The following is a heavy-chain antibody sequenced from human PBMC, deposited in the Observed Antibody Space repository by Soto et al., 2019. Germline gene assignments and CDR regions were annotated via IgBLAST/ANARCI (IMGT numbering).Heavy chain of an antibody. CDR2: INVSSSYI. V-gene: IGHV3-21*01. CDR1: GFTFGGYA. D-gene: IGHD6-19*01. Sequence: GGSLRLSCAASGFTFGGYAMSWVRQAPGKGLEWVSFINVSSSYIYYADSVKGRFTISRDNAKNSLYLQMNSLRAEDTAVYYCARDDGIAVAGTIYYGMDVWGQGTTVTVSS. CDR3: ARDDGIAVAGTIYYGMDV. J-gene: IGHJ6*02.